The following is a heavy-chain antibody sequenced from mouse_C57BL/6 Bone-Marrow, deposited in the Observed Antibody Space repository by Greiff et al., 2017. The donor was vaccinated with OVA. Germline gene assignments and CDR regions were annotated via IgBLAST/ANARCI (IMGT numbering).Heavy chain of an antibody. J-gene: IGHJ1*03. Sequence: QVQLQQPGAELVRPGSSVKLSCEASGYTFTSYWMDWVKQRPGQGLEWIGNIYPSDSETHYNQKFKDKATLTVDKSSSTAYMQLSSLTSEDSAVYYCARLYYYGSWYFDVWGTGTTVTVSS. V-gene: IGHV1-61*01. CDR2: IYPSDSET. CDR3: ARLYYYGSWYFDV. CDR1: GYTFTSYW. D-gene: IGHD1-1*01.